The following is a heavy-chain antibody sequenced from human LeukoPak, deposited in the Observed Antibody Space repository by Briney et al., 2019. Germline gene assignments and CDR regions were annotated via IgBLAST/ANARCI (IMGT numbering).Heavy chain of an antibody. Sequence: SETLSLTCSVSGGSISSYYLSWIRQPAGKGLEWIGRVYNGATTYNPSLKSRLTMSVDTSKNQLFLKVISVNAADTAVYYCARDSGTTGEVKFDPWGQGILVTVSS. J-gene: IGHJ5*02. CDR1: GGSISSYY. V-gene: IGHV4-4*07. CDR3: ARDSGTTGEVKFDP. D-gene: IGHD3-10*01. CDR2: VYNGAT.